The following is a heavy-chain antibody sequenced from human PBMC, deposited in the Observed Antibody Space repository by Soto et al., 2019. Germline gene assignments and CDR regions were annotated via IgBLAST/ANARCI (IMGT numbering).Heavy chain of an antibody. CDR1: GGTFSSYA. CDR2: ILPIFGTA. V-gene: IGHV1-69*01. J-gene: IGHJ6*02. CDR3: ARRDLDCSSGSCYPHGMDV. D-gene: IGHD2-15*01. Sequence: QVQLVQSGAEVKKPGSSVKVSCKASGGTFSSYAISWVRQAPGQGLEWMGGILPIFGTANYAQKLQGRVTITADESTSTAYMALGSLRSEHAAVYYCARRDLDCSSGSCYPHGMDVWGQGTTVRVSS.